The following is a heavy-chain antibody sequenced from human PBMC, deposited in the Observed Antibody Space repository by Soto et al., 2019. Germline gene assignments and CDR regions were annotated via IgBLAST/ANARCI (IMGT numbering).Heavy chain of an antibody. CDR2: IYYSGST. D-gene: IGHD3-22*01. CDR1: GSSFSSYY. Sequence: SETLSLTCTVSGSSFSSYYWSWIRQPPGRGLEWIGSIYYSGSTYYNPSLKSRVTISVDTSKNQFSLKLGSVTAADTAVYYCARRLYYDSSGFEGGGMDVWGQGSTVTVSS. J-gene: IGHJ6*02. V-gene: IGHV4-59*05. CDR3: ARRLYYDSSGFEGGGMDV.